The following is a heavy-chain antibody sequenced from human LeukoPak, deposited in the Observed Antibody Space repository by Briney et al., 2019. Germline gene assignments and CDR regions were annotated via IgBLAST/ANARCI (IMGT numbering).Heavy chain of an antibody. D-gene: IGHD6-19*01. CDR1: GFTFSSYA. J-gene: IGHJ5*02. CDR2: ISGSGGST. CDR3: ARAGIAVAVYNWFDP. Sequence: GGSLRLSCAASGFTFSSYAMSWVRQAPGKGLEWVSAISGSGGSTYYADSVKGRFTISRDNSKNTLYLQMNSLRAEDTAVYYCARAGIAVAVYNWFDPWGQGTLVTVSS. V-gene: IGHV3-23*01.